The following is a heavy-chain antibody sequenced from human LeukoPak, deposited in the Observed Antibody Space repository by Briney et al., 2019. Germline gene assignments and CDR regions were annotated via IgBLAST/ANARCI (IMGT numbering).Heavy chain of an antibody. CDR1: GFSFSGYG. Sequence: PGGSLRLSCAASGFSFSGYGMHWVRQAPGKGLEWVAFIRYDGSNEYYADSVKGRFTISRDNSKNTLYLQMNSLRAEDTAVYYCANDYGDLYYFDYWGQGTLVTVSS. J-gene: IGHJ4*02. CDR3: ANDYGDLYYFDY. V-gene: IGHV3-30*02. D-gene: IGHD4-17*01. CDR2: IRYDGSNE.